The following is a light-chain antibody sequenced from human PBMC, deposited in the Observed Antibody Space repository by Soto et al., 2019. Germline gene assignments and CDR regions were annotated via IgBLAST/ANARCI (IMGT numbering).Light chain of an antibody. CDR3: SSYAGSNNFV. J-gene: IGLJ1*01. V-gene: IGLV2-8*01. CDR2: EVS. CDR1: SSDVGGYNY. Sequence: QSVLTPPPSASGSPGQPVTISCTGTSSDVGGYNYVSWYQQHPGKAPKLMIYEVSERPSGVPDRFSGSKSSNTASLTVSGLQAEDEADYYCSSYAGSNNFVFGTGTKVTVL.